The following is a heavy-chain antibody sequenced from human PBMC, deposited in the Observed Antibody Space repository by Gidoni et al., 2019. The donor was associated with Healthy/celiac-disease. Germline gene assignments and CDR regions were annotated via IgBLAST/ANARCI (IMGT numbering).Heavy chain of an antibody. CDR1: GFTFSRYA. CDR2: ISYDGSNK. D-gene: IGHD2-8*02. V-gene: IGHV3-30-3*01. Sequence: QVQLVESGGGVVQPGRSLRLSCAASGFTFSRYAMHWVRQAPGKGLEWVAVISYDGSNKYYADSVKGRFTISRDNSKNTLHLQMTSLRAEDTAVYYCATRGGTGSTHYYYYYMDVWGKGTTVTVSS. J-gene: IGHJ6*03. CDR3: ATRGGTGSTHYYYYYMDV.